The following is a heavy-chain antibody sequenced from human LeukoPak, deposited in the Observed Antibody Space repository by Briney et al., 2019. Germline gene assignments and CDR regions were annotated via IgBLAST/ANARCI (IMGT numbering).Heavy chain of an antibody. V-gene: IGHV5-51*01. CDR2: IYPGDSDT. D-gene: IGHD6-19*01. CDR3: ARPIAVAGSNYFDY. CDR1: GYSFTSYW. Sequence: KAGESLKISCKGSGYSFTSYWIGWVRPMPGKGLEWMGIIYPGDSDTRYSPSFQGQVTISADKSISTAYLQWSSLKASDTAMYYCARPIAVAGSNYFDYWGQGTLVTVSS. J-gene: IGHJ4*02.